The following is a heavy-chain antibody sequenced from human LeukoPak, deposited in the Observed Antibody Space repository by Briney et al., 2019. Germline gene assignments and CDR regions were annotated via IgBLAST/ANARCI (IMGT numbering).Heavy chain of an antibody. CDR3: ARDPLYYYDSSAKYRYYFDY. Sequence: PGGSLRLSCAASGFTSSSYSMNWVRQAPGKGLEWVSYISSSSSTIYYADSVKGRFTISRDNAKNSLYLQMNSLRAEDTAVYYCARDPLYYYDSSAKYRYYFDYWGQGTLVTVSS. CDR1: GFTSSSYS. CDR2: ISSSSSTI. D-gene: IGHD3-22*01. J-gene: IGHJ4*02. V-gene: IGHV3-48*01.